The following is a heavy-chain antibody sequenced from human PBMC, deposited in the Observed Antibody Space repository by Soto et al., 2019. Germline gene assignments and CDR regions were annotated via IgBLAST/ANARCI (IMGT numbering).Heavy chain of an antibody. CDR3: AREMATVTTLGWFDP. CDR1: GYTFTSYD. D-gene: IGHD4-17*01. J-gene: IGHJ5*02. V-gene: IGHV1-8*01. Sequence: ASVKVSCKASGYTFTSYDINWVRQATGQGLEWMGWMNPNSGNTGYAQKFQGRVTMTRNTSISTAYMELSSLRSEDTAVYYCAREMATVTTLGWFDPSGQGTLVTVSS. CDR2: MNPNSGNT.